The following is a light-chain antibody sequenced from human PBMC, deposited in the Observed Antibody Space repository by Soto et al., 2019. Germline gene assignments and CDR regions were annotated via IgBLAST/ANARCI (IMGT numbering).Light chain of an antibody. CDR3: CSYAGSYSYV. CDR1: SSDVGGYNY. J-gene: IGLJ1*01. Sequence: SALTQPRSVSGSPGRSVAIAGTGTSSDVGGYNYVSWYQQNPGKAPKLLIHDVNKRPSGVPDRFSGSKSGNTASLTISGLQAEDEAGYHCCSYAGSYSYVFGTGTKVTVL. V-gene: IGLV2-11*01. CDR2: DVN.